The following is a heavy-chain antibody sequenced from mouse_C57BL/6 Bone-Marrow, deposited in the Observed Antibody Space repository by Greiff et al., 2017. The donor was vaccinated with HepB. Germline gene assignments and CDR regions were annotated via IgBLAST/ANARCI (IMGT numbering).Heavy chain of an antibody. Sequence: QVQLQQSGAELVRPGASVKLSCKASGYTFTDYYINWVKQRPGQGLEWIARIYPGSGNTYYNEKFKGKATLTAEKSSSTAYMQLSSLTSEDSAVYFCARDGWGGYWGQGTTLTVSS. CDR3: ARDGWGGY. CDR1: GYTFTDYY. V-gene: IGHV1-76*01. D-gene: IGHD2-3*01. CDR2: IYPGSGNT. J-gene: IGHJ2*01.